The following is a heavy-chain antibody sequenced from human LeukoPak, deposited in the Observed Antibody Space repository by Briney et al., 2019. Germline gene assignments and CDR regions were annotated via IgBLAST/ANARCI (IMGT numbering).Heavy chain of an antibody. J-gene: IGHJ6*02. CDR2: INWNGGST. V-gene: IGHV3-20*01. CDR1: GFTFSSYA. Sequence: PGGSLRLSCAASGFTFSSYAMSWVRQAPGKGLEWVSGINWNGGSTGYADSVKGRFTISRDNAKNSLYLQMNSLRAEDTALYHCARRGYGDYYYGMDVWGQGTTVTVSS. CDR3: ARRGYGDYYYGMDV. D-gene: IGHD2-15*01.